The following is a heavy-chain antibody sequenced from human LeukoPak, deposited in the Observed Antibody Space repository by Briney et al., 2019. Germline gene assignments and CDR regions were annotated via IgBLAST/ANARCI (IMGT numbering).Heavy chain of an antibody. CDR2: ISSSSSYI. CDR3: ARVRDYYDSSGYYTIDY. J-gene: IGHJ4*02. CDR1: GFTVSSNY. Sequence: GGSLRLSCAASGFTVSSNYMSWVRQAPGKGLEWVSSISSSSSYIYYADSVKGRFTISRDNAKNSLYLQMNSLRAEDTAVYYCARVRDYYDSSGYYTIDYWGQGTLVTVSS. V-gene: IGHV3-21*01. D-gene: IGHD3-22*01.